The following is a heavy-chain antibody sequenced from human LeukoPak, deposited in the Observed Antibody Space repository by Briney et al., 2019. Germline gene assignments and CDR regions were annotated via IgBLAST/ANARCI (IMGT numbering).Heavy chain of an antibody. CDR3: ARIAGGVASTRSTSNYYYYGMDV. J-gene: IGHJ6*02. Sequence: PSETLSLTCTVSGGSISSNSYYWGWIPQPPGRGLEWLVTIFHSGSTDYNPSLKSRVTISLDTSKNQFSLRLSSLTAADAAVYYCARIAGGVASTRSTSNYYYYGMDVWGQGTTVTVSS. D-gene: IGHD2-2*01. V-gene: IGHV4-39*01. CDR2: IFHSGST. CDR1: GGSISSNSYY.